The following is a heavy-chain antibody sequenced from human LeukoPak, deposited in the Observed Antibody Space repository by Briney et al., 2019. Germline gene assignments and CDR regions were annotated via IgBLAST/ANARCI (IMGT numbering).Heavy chain of an antibody. J-gene: IGHJ5*02. CDR1: GFTFSNAW. CDR3: TTEDGGGWFGP. V-gene: IGHV3-15*01. CDR2: IKSKTDGGTT. D-gene: IGHD3-16*01. Sequence: PGGSLRLSCAASGFTFSNAWMSWVRQAPGKGLEWVGRIKSKTDGGTTDYAAPVKGRLTISRDDSKNTLYLQMNSLKTEDTAVYYCTTEDGGGWFGPWGQGTLVTVSS.